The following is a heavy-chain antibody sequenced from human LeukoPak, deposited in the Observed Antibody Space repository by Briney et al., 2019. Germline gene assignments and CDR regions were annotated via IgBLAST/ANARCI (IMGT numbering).Heavy chain of an antibody. V-gene: IGHV1-69*04. CDR2: IIPILGIA. CDR1: GGTFSSYA. D-gene: IGHD5-18*01. Sequence: ASVKVSCKASGGTFSSYAISWVRQAPGQGLEWMGRIIPILGIANYAQKFQGRVTITADKSTSTAYMELSSLRSEDTAVYYCARAVSYGADRASDYWGQGTLVTVSS. CDR3: ARAVSYGADRASDY. J-gene: IGHJ4*02.